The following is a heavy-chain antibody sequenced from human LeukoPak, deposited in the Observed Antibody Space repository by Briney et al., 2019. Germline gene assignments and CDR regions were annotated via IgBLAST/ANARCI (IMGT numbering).Heavy chain of an antibody. V-gene: IGHV1-18*01. D-gene: IGHD1-26*01. Sequence: ASVKVSCKASGHTFTSYGISWVRQAPGQGLEWMGWISAYNGNTNYAQKLQGRVTMTTDTSTSTAYMELRSLRSDDTAVYYCARDGPRELLVFVFDYWGQGTLVTVSS. CDR3: ARDGPRELLVFVFDY. J-gene: IGHJ4*02. CDR1: GHTFTSYG. CDR2: ISAYNGNT.